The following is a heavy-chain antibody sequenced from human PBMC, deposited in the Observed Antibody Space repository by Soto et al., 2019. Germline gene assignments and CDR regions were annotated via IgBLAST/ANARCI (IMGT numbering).Heavy chain of an antibody. J-gene: IGHJ3*01. V-gene: IGHV1-69*02. CDR2: VAPIFDFS. D-gene: IGHD3-16*01. Sequence: QVQLVQSGAEVKKPGSSLRVSCRASGGTFDSYSISWVRQAPGQGLEWLGKVAPIFDFSRYAPKFQGRVTITADKCTSIAYIDLSGLTSQDTAVDYCAAGALGGRQQLVGDAFDFWGQGTKVTVSS. CDR1: GGTFDSYS. CDR3: AAGALGGRQQLVGDAFDF.